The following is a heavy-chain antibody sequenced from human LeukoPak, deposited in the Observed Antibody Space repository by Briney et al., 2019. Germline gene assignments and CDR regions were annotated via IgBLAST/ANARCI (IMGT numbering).Heavy chain of an antibody. J-gene: IGHJ4*02. CDR3: TRDGHVLRSPYYFDY. CDR2: AYYRSKWYI. D-gene: IGHD6-6*01. V-gene: IGHV6-1*01. CDR1: GDSFSRNNAA. Sequence: SQTLSLTCAISGDSFSRNNAAWNWIRQSPSRGLEWLGRAYYRSKWYIDYEISVKSRITINPDTSKNQLSLQLKSVTPEDTAVYYCTRDGHVLRSPYYFDYWGQGTLVTVSS.